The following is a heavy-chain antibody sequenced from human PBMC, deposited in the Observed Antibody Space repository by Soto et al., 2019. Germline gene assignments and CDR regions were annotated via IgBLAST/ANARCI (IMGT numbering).Heavy chain of an antibody. CDR2: IYYSGST. CDR1: GGSISSYY. Sequence: QVQLQESGPGLVKPSETLSLTCTVSGGSISSYYWSWIRQPPGKGLEWIGYIYYSGSTNYNPSLKSRVTMSVDTSKTQFSLKLSSVTAADTAVYYCARLVVVPAAMEVYFDYWGQGTLVTVSS. V-gene: IGHV4-59*01. CDR3: ARLVVVPAAMEVYFDY. J-gene: IGHJ4*02. D-gene: IGHD2-2*01.